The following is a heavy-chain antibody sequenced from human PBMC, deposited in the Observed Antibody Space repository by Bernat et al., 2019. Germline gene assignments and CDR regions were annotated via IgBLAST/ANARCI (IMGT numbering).Heavy chain of an antibody. D-gene: IGHD6-13*01. J-gene: IGHJ5*02. Sequence: QVQLVQSGAEVKKPGASVKVSCKASGYTFTGYYMHWVRQAPGQGLEWMGWINPNSGGTNYAQKFQGRVTMTRDTSISTAYMELSSLRSEDTAVYYCARDRDSSSWYGWFDPWGQGTLVTVSS. CDR1: GYTFTGYY. CDR2: INPNSGGT. CDR3: ARDRDSSSWYGWFDP. V-gene: IGHV1-2*02.